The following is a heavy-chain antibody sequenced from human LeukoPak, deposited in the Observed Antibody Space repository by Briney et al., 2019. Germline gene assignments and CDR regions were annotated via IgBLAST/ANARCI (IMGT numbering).Heavy chain of an antibody. CDR1: GYTFTGYS. V-gene: IGHV1-2*02. J-gene: IGHJ4*02. D-gene: IGHD4-11*01. Sequence: ASVKVSCKASGYTFTGYSMHWVRQAPGQGLEWMGWINPNNGGTLYAQEFQGRVTMTRDTSISTAYMELSRLTSDDTVVYYCASSVTTDFDYWGQGTLVTVSS. CDR2: INPNNGGT. CDR3: ASSVTTDFDY.